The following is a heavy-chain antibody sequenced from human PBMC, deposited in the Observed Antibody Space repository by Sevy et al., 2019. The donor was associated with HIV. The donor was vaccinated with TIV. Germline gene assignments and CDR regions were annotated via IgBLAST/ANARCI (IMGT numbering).Heavy chain of an antibody. CDR1: GGSISGYF. J-gene: IGHJ4*02. CDR3: ARHGSQRDHPWDL. Sequence: SETLSLTCAVSGGSISGYFWSWIRQPPGKGLEFIGWIHYSGNTNFNPSLSSRVSMSLDMSRNQFSLKLYSLTAAETAVYFCARHGSQRDHPWDLWGQGTLVTVSS. V-gene: IGHV4-59*08. D-gene: IGHD1-26*01. CDR2: IHYSGNT.